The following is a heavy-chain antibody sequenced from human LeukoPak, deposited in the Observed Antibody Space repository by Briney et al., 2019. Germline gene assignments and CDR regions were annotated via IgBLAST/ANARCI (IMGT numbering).Heavy chain of an antibody. J-gene: IGHJ6*02. CDR3: ARVGPDYYYYGMDV. CDR2: IYYSGST. CDR1: GGSISSGGYY. Sequence: SQTLSLTCTVSGGSISSGGYYWSWIRQPPGKGLEWIGYIYYSGSTNYNPSLKRRVTISVDTSKNHFSLRLSSVTAADTAVYYCARVGPDYYYYGMDVWGQGTTVTVSS. V-gene: IGHV4-61*03.